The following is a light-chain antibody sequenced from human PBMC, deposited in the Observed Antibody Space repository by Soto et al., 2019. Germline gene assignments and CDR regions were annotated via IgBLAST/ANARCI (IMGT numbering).Light chain of an antibody. Sequence: DIQMTQSPSSLSASVGDRVTITCQASQDIKNYLNWYQQKPGKAPNLLIYDASNLKTGVPSRFSGSGSGTHFTFTISSLQPEDXATYXCQHYDHLPPLSFGGGTKVEIK. J-gene: IGKJ4*01. CDR1: QDIKNY. V-gene: IGKV1-33*01. CDR2: DAS. CDR3: QHYDHLPPLS.